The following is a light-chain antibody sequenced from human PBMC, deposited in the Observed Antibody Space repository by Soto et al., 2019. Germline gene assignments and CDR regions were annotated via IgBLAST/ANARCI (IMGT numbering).Light chain of an antibody. V-gene: IGLV1-40*01. J-gene: IGLJ2*01. CDR2: DTT. CDR3: QSHDNSLSGSL. CDR1: SSNIGATSY. Sequence: QSVLTQPPSVSGAPGQRVTISCTGNSSNIGATSYVHWYQQLPGTAPKLLIYDTTRRPSGVSDRFSASKSGTSASLAIDDVRAEDEADYYCQSHDNSLSGSLFGGGTKVTVL.